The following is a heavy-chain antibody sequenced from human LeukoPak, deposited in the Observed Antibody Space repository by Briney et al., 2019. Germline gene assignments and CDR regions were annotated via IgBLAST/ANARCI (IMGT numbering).Heavy chain of an antibody. CDR3: AKDEQAWDSTSYHALGAFDI. CDR2: IGGTAGRT. Sequence: GGSLRLSCAASGFTFSSYTMSWVRQARGKGLEWVSSIGGTAGRTYNADSVKGRFTISRDNSKNTLYLQMSSLRVEDTAVYYCAKDEQAWDSTSYHALGAFDIWGQGTMVTVSS. D-gene: IGHD2/OR15-2a*01. J-gene: IGHJ3*02. CDR1: GFTFSSYT. V-gene: IGHV3-23*01.